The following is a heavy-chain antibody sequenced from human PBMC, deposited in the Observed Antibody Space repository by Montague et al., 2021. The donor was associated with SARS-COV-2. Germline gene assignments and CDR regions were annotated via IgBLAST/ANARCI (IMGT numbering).Heavy chain of an antibody. D-gene: IGHD3-22*01. CDR1: GGSMRDYY. CDR2: IYYSGST. Sequence: SETLSLTCTVSGGSMRDYYWSWIRQPPGEGLEWIGYIYYSGSTDXKPSLNGRVTLSLDTSKNQFSLNLRSVTAADTAFYYCARVHYYTGYVDSWGQGTLVGVSS. J-gene: IGHJ4*02. CDR3: ARVHYYTGYVDS. V-gene: IGHV4-59*01.